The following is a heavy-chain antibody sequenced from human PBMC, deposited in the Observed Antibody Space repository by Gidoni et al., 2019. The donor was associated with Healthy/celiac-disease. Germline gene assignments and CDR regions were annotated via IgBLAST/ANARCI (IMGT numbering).Heavy chain of an antibody. Sequence: EVQLLESGGGLVQPGGSLRLSCAASGFTFSRYSMSWVRQAPGKGLEWVSAISGSGGSTYYADSVKGRFTISRDNSKNTLYLQMNSLRAEDTAVYYCAKDNVLRYFDWLSDFDYWGQGTLVTVSS. D-gene: IGHD3-9*01. CDR1: GFTFSRYS. CDR3: AKDNVLRYFDWLSDFDY. V-gene: IGHV3-23*01. J-gene: IGHJ4*02. CDR2: ISGSGGST.